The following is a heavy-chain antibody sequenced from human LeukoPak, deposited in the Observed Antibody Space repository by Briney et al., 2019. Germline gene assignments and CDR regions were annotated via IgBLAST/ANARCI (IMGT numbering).Heavy chain of an antibody. CDR1: GFTFSSYW. V-gene: IGHV3-7*01. Sequence: PGGSLRLSCAASGFTFSSYWMSWVRQAPGKGLEWVANIKQDGSEKYYVDSVKGRFTISRDNAKNSLYLQMNSLRAEDTAVYYCAREVETYYDSSGMLDYWGQGTLVTVSS. J-gene: IGHJ4*02. CDR2: IKQDGSEK. CDR3: AREVETYYDSSGMLDY. D-gene: IGHD3-22*01.